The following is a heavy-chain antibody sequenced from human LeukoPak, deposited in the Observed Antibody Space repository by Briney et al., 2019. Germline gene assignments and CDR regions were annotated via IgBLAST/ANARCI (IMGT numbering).Heavy chain of an antibody. CDR3: AGSLLVRGVMYLDY. CDR1: GFTFSSYA. Sequence: GSLRLSCAASGFTFSSYAMSWVRQAPGKGLEWVSAISGSGGSTYYADSVKGRFTISRDNSKNTLYLRMNSLRAEDTAVYYCAGSLLVRGVMYLDYWGQGTLVTVSS. CDR2: ISGSGGST. D-gene: IGHD3-10*01. V-gene: IGHV3-23*01. J-gene: IGHJ4*02.